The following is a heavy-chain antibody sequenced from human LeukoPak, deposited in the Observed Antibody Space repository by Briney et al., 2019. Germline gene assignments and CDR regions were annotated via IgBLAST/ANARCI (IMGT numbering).Heavy chain of an antibody. CDR1: GFTFSSYS. D-gene: IGHD3-22*01. CDR2: ISSSSTTI. V-gene: IGHV3-48*01. Sequence: GSLRLSCAASGFTFSSYSMNWVRQAPGKGLEWVSYISSSSTTIYYADSVKGRFTISRDNAKNSLYLQMNSLRAEDTAVYYCARVLHKRNYDSSAYYGYWGQGTLVTVSS. CDR3: ARVLHKRNYDSSAYYGY. J-gene: IGHJ4*02.